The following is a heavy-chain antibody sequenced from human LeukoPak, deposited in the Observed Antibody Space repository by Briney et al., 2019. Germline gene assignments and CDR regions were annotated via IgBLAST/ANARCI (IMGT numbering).Heavy chain of an antibody. CDR2: IYTSGST. CDR3: ARARGYLHPPTFHY. D-gene: IGHD5-12*01. CDR1: GGSISSGSYY. V-gene: IGHV4-61*02. J-gene: IGHJ4*02. Sequence: SPSQTLSLTGTVSGGSISSGSYYWSWIRRPAGKGLEWIERIYTSGSTNYNPSLPSRVTISVDTSQNQFSLKLSSVTAADTAVYYCARARGYLHPPTFHYWRRGTLVTVCS.